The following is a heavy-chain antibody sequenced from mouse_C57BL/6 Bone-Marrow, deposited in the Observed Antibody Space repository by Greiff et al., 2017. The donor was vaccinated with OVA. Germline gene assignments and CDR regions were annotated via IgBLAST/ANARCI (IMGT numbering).Heavy chain of an antibody. V-gene: IGHV5-16*01. D-gene: IGHD2-4*01. J-gene: IGHJ1*03. CDR2: INYDGSST. CDR3: AIEGIDYEYRWYWYFDV. CDR1: GFTFSDYS. Sequence: EVKLVESEGGLVQPGSSMKLSCTASGFTFSDYSMAWVRQVPEKGLEWVANINYDGSSTYYLDSLKSRFIFSRDNAKNILYLQMRRLKSEDTATYYCAIEGIDYEYRWYWYFDVWGTGTTVTVSS.